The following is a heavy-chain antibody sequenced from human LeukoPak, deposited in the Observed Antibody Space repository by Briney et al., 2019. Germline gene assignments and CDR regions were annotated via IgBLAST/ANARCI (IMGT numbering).Heavy chain of an antibody. Sequence: VRQAPGXXLXGXSAISGSGGSTYYADSVKGRFTISRDNSKNTLYLQMNSLRAEDTAVYYCAKVGYSSSWYLYYFDYWGQGTLVTVSS. D-gene: IGHD6-13*01. V-gene: IGHV3-23*01. CDR2: ISGSGGST. CDR3: AKVGYSSSWYLYYFDY. J-gene: IGHJ4*02.